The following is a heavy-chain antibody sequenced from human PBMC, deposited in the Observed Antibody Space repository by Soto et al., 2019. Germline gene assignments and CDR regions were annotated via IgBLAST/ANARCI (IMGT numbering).Heavy chain of an antibody. CDR3: ARHWSPHEYGMRGHFDY. D-gene: IGHD2-2*01. Sequence: SETLSLTCIVSNGSINTGTYYWGWIRQPPGKGLEWIGSIYSTGSTYHDPSLKTRVLMSVDTSKNEFSLNLRSVTAADTGVYFCARHWSPHEYGMRGHFDYWGRGILVTVSS. CDR1: NGSINTGTYY. V-gene: IGHV4-39*01. CDR2: IYSTGST. J-gene: IGHJ4*02.